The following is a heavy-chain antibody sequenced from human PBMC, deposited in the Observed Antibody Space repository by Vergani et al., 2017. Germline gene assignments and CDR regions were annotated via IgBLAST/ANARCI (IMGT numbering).Heavy chain of an antibody. D-gene: IGHD6-13*01. Sequence: EVQLLESGGGLVQPGGSLRLTCAASEFTFSNYAMNWVRQAPGKGLEFVSSISTNGGTTYYADSVKGRFTISRDNSESTLHLQMTSLRAEDTAVYYCANIAAPGPRGRGTGNWGQGTLVTVSS. V-gene: IGHV3-23*01. CDR1: EFTFSNYA. CDR2: ISTNGGTT. CDR3: ANIAAPGPRGRGTGN. J-gene: IGHJ4*02.